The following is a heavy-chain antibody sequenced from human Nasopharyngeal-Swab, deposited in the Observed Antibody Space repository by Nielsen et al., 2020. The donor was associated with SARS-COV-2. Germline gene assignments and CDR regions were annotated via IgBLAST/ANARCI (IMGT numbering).Heavy chain of an antibody. Sequence: SETLSLTCTVSGGSISSYYWSWIRQPPGKGLEWIGYIYYSGSTKYNPSLKSRVTISVDTSKNQFSLNLNSVTAADTAVYYCAKHNSGHDYEDNYYYYHLVVWRHGTPVTVSS. D-gene: IGHD5-12*01. V-gene: IGHV4-59*08. CDR3: AKHNSGHDYEDNYYYYHLVV. CDR1: GGSISSYY. CDR2: IYYSGST. J-gene: IGHJ6*03.